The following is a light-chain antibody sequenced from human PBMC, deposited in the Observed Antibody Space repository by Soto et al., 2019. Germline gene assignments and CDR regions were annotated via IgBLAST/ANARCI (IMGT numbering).Light chain of an antibody. CDR2: DNT. CDR1: RADIGAGYR. V-gene: IGLV1-40*01. Sequence: QSVLTQPPSVSGAPGQRVTIYCTGSRADIGAGYRVRWYQQDPGAAPKLLIYDNTNRPSGVSARFSASRSGTSASLAITGLQAEDEADYYCQSYDNSLSAVVFGGGTKLTVL. CDR3: QSYDNSLSAVV. J-gene: IGLJ2*01.